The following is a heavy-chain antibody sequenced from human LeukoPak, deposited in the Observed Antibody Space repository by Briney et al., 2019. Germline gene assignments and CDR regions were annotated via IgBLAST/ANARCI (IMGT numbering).Heavy chain of an antibody. D-gene: IGHD2-21*01. CDR2: IYYSGSI. CDR3: ASYSAGFDY. CDR1: GSSISSSNW. V-gene: IGHV4-28*05. Sequence: SETLSPTCAVSGSSISSSNWWGWIRQPPGKGLEWIGYIYYSGSIYYNPSLKSRVTMSVDTSKNQFSLKLNSVTAVDTAVYYCASYSAGFDYWGQGTLVTVSS. J-gene: IGHJ4*02.